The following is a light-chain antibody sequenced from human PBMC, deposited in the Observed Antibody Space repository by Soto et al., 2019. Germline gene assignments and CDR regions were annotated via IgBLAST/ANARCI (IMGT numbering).Light chain of an antibody. CDR1: SSNIGAGYE. J-gene: IGLJ1*01. Sequence: QSVLTQPPSVSGAPGQRVTISCSGTSSNIGAGYEVHWYHQLPGAAPKFLVSGNNNRPSGVPDRLSASKSGTSGSLAITGLQAEDEGDYYCQSCDRGLTAYVFGTGTKLTVL. CDR3: QSCDRGLTAYV. CDR2: GNN. V-gene: IGLV1-40*01.